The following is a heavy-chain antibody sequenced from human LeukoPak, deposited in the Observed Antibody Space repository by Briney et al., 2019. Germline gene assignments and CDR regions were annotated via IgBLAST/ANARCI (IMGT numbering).Heavy chain of an antibody. CDR3: AKQIIVDRNYFDP. D-gene: IGHD4-11*01. V-gene: IGHV3-23*01. CDR1: GFTFSTYA. J-gene: IGHJ5*02. CDR2: ISGSGRTT. Sequence: PGGSLRLSCAASGFTFSTYAMTWVRQAPGKGLEWVSIISGSGRTTYYADSVQGRFTISRDNSQNTLYLQMSSLRAEDTAVYYCAKQIIVDRNYFDPWGQGTLVTVSS.